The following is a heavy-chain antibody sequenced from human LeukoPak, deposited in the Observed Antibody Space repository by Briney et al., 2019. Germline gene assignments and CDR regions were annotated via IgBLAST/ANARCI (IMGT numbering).Heavy chain of an antibody. CDR2: IYTSGST. CDR3: ARDGRYYGSGSYYTYYYYGMDV. CDR1: GGSISSYY. V-gene: IGHV4-4*07. J-gene: IGHJ6*02. Sequence: SETLSLTCTVSGGSISSYYWSWIRQPAGKGLEWIGRIYTSGSTNYNPSLKSRVTMSVSTSKNQSSLKLSSVTAADTAVYYCARDGRYYGSGSYYTYYYYGMDVWGQGTTVTVSS. D-gene: IGHD3-10*01.